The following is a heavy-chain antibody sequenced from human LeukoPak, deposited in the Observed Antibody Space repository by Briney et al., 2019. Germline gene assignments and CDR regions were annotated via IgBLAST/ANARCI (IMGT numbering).Heavy chain of an antibody. Sequence: PGGSLRLSCAASGFTFSSYGMHWVRQAPVKGLEWVAVIWYDGSNKYYADSVKGRFTISRDNSKNTLYLQMYSLRAEDTAVYYCARDRYYGSGRGATYHFDYWGQGTLVTVSS. CDR2: IWYDGSNK. CDR1: GFTFSSYG. J-gene: IGHJ4*02. V-gene: IGHV3-33*01. CDR3: ARDRYYGSGRGATYHFDY. D-gene: IGHD3-10*01.